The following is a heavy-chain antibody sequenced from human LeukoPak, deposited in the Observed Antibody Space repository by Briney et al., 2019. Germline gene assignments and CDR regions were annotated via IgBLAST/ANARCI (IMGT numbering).Heavy chain of an antibody. J-gene: IGHJ6*03. D-gene: IGHD3-22*01. CDR3: ATHVYYYQSSGYFLNYYYMDV. CDR2: IYPGDSDT. CDR1: GYSFTSYW. Sequence: PGESLKISCKGSGYSFTSYWIGWVRQMPGKGLEWMGIIYPGDSDTRYSPSFQGQVTISADKSISTAYLQWSSLKASDTAMHYCATHVYYYQSSGYFLNYYYMDVWGKGSTVTVAS. V-gene: IGHV5-51*01.